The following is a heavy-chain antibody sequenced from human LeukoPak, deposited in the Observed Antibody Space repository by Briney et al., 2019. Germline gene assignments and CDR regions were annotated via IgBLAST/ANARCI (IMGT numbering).Heavy chain of an antibody. D-gene: IGHD2-2*01. CDR2: ISGSGTAT. CDR1: GFSFRNYA. CDR3: AKASDCSTSSCFTYYYYINV. V-gene: IGHV3-23*01. Sequence: GGSLRLSCAASGFSFRNYAMYWVRQTPEKGLEWVSAISGSGTATFHADSVKGRFTISRDNSKNTLYLRMISLRAEDTAMYYCAKASDCSTSSCFTYYYYINVWGKGTTVTVSS. J-gene: IGHJ6*03.